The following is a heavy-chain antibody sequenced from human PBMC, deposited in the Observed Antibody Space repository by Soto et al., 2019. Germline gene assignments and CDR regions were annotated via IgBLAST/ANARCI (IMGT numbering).Heavy chain of an antibody. CDR3: ARQDWFDP. CDR1: GGTFSSYA. J-gene: IGHJ5*02. Sequence: QVQLVQSGAEVKKPGSSVKVSCKASGGTFSSYAISWVRQAPGQGLEWMGGINAGNGNTKYSQKFQGRVTITRDTSASTAYMELSSLRSEDTAVYSCARQDWFDPWGQGPLVTVSS. V-gene: IGHV1-3*01. CDR2: INAGNGNT.